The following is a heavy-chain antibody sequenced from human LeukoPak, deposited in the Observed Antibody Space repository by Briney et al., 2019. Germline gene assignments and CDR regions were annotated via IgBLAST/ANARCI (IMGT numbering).Heavy chain of an antibody. Sequence: GASVKVSCKASGYIFTSYNIYWVRQAPGQGLEWMGIINPSGGSTNYAQKFQGRVTMTRDTSTRTVYMELSSLRSDDTAIYYCARFAVHRRITVPGQFGLDYWGQGTLVTVSS. D-gene: IGHD6-19*01. CDR3: ARFAVHRRITVPGQFGLDY. CDR1: GYIFTSYN. CDR2: INPSGGST. J-gene: IGHJ4*02. V-gene: IGHV1-46*01.